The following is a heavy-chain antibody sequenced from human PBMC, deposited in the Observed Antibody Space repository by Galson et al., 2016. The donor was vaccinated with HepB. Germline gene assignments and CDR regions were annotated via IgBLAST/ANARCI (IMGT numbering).Heavy chain of an antibody. V-gene: IGHV1-18*01. CDR3: ARDYYYDSSGYYRPYDY. Sequence: SVKVSCKASGYTFIGYAISWVRQAPGQGLEWMGWISTINGYTNYAQKIQGRVTMTTDSSTTTAYMELRSLRPDDTAVYYCARDYYYDSSGYYRPYDYWGQGTLVTVSS. D-gene: IGHD3-22*01. CDR2: ISTINGYT. J-gene: IGHJ4*02. CDR1: GYTFIGYA.